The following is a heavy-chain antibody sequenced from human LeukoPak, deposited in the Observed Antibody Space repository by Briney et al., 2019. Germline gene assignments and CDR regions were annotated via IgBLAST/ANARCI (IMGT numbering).Heavy chain of an antibody. CDR3: ARSSYSSSSSV. Sequence: GGSLRLSCAVSGFTFSGFWMSWSRQALGKGLEWVASINSDGSEGYYADVVKGRFTISRDNAKNSLYLQINSLRAEDTAVYYCARSSYSSSSSVWGQGTMVTVSS. V-gene: IGHV3-7*03. J-gene: IGHJ3*01. CDR1: GFTFSGFW. D-gene: IGHD6-6*01. CDR2: INSDGSEG.